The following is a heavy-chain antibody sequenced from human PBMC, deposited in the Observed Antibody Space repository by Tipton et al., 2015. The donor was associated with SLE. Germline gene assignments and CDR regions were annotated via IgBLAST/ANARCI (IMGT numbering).Heavy chain of an antibody. CDR3: ARMFGRPGTPGLDY. J-gene: IGHJ4*02. Sequence: QLVQSGAEVKKPGASVKVSCKASGYTFRNYGISWVRQAPGQGVEWMGWISPYNGNTKYGQKFQGRVTMTTDTATNTAYMELRSLTSDDTAIYYCARMFGRPGTPGLDYWGQGTLVTVSS. V-gene: IGHV1-18*01. CDR1: GYTFRNYG. D-gene: IGHD3-16*01. CDR2: ISPYNGNT.